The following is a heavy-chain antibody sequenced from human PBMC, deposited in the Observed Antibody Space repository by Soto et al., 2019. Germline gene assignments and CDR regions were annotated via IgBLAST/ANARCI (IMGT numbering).Heavy chain of an antibody. CDR3: ARGPVVRGIQLWLTPYYFDY. CDR1: GYTFTGYY. J-gene: IGHJ4*02. D-gene: IGHD5-18*01. CDR2: INPNSGGT. V-gene: IGHV1-2*04. Sequence: ASVKVSCKASGYTFTGYYMHWVRQAPGQGLEWMGWINPNSGGTNYAQKFQGWVTMTRDTSISTAYMELSRLRSDDTAVYYCARGPVVRGIQLWLTPYYFDYWGQGTLVTVSS.